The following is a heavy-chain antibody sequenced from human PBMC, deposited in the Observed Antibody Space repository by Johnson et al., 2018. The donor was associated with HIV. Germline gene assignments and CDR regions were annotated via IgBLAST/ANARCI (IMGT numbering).Heavy chain of an antibody. V-gene: IGHV3-43D*03. D-gene: IGHD3-10*01. J-gene: IGHJ3*02. Sequence: VQLVESGGVVVQPGGSLRLSCAASGFTFDDYAMHWVRQAPGNGLEWVSLIRWDGAITHYADSVKGRFTISRDNRRNSLYLQMKSLRPEDTALYYCARAEIYEGRVGDFAFDIWGRGTMVTVSS. CDR3: ARAEIYEGRVGDFAFDI. CDR2: IRWDGAIT. CDR1: GFTFDDYA.